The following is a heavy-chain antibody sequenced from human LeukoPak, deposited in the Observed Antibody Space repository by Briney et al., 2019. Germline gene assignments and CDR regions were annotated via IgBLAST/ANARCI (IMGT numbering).Heavy chain of an antibody. CDR1: GGSISSYY. J-gene: IGHJ4*02. V-gene: IGHV4-59*01. D-gene: IGHD2-15*01. CDR2: IYYSGST. Sequence: SETLSLTCTVSGGSISSYYWSWLRQPPGKGLEWIGYIYYSGSTNYNPSLKSRVTISVDTSKNQFSLKLSSVTAADTAVYYCARVPRYCSGGSCSYFDYWGQGTLVTVSS. CDR3: ARVPRYCSGGSCSYFDY.